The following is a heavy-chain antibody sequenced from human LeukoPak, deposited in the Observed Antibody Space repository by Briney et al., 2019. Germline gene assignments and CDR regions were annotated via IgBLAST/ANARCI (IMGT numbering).Heavy chain of an antibody. CDR1: GGSFSGYY. Sequence: SETLSLTCAVYGGSFSGYYWSWIRQPPGKGLEWIGEINHSGSTNYNPSLKSRVTISVDTSKNQFSLKLSSVTAADTAVYYCARRGRGAFDIWGQGTMVTVSS. CDR2: INHSGST. CDR3: ARRGRGAFDI. V-gene: IGHV4-34*01. D-gene: IGHD3-16*01. J-gene: IGHJ3*02.